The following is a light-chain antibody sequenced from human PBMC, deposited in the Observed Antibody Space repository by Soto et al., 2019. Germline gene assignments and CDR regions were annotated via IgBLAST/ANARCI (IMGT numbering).Light chain of an antibody. CDR1: SSDVGGYNF. CDR2: EVT. J-gene: IGLJ1*01. V-gene: IGLV2-8*01. CDR3: SSYAGPNSYV. Sequence: QSALTQPPSASGSPGQSVSISCTGTSSDVGGYNFVSWYQQHPGKAPKLMIYEVTKRPSGVPDRFSGSKSGSTASLTVSGLQAEDEADYYCSSYAGPNSYVFGTGTKVTVL.